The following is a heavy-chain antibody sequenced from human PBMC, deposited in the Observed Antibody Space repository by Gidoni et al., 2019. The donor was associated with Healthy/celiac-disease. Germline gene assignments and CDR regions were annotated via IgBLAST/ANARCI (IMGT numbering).Heavy chain of an antibody. CDR1: VFPFSSYG. CDR2: ISYDGSNK. V-gene: IGHV3-30*03. Sequence: QVQLVESGGGVVQPGRSLRLSCAASVFPFSSYGMHWVRQAPGKGLEWVAVISYDGSNKYYADSVKGRFTISRDNSKNTLYLQMNSLRAEDTAVYYCARGGLIAVAAFDAFDIWGQGTMVTVSS. CDR3: ARGGLIAVAAFDAFDI. J-gene: IGHJ3*02. D-gene: IGHD6-19*01.